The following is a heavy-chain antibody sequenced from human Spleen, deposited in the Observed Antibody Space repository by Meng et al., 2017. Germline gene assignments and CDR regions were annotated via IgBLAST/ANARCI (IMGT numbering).Heavy chain of an antibody. J-gene: IGHJ4*02. D-gene: IGHD4/OR15-4a*01. Sequence: ASVKVSCKASGDTFSRYFIHWVRQAPGQRLEWMAWINAGNGNTGYSQKFQGRVTITRDTSATTAYMELSSLRSEDTAVYYCVRVESGTISFDYWGQGTLVTVSS. V-gene: IGHV1-3*01. CDR1: GDTFSRYF. CDR2: INAGNGNT. CDR3: VRVESGTISFDY.